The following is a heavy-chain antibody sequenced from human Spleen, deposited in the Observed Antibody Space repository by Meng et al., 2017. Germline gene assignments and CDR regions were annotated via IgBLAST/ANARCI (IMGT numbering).Heavy chain of an antibody. Sequence: QVQLVQSGAEGRKPGASVKVSCKASGYTFTNYAIHWVRQAPGQRLEWLGWVNAGHGYTTYSPKFQGRVTITRDTSASTAYMELSGLTSEDTAVYYCARDRNDWTYGGSDYWGQGTLVTVSS. V-gene: IGHV1-3*01. CDR3: ARDRNDWTYGGSDY. J-gene: IGHJ4*02. D-gene: IGHD1-7*01. CDR1: GYTFTNYA. CDR2: VNAGHGYT.